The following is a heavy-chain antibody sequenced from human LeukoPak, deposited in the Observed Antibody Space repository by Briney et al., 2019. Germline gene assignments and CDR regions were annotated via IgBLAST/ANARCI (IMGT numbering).Heavy chain of an antibody. CDR2: IYTSGST. D-gene: IGHD6-13*01. CDR3: ARANSRVYYYYMDV. Sequence: SETLSLTCTVSGGSISTYYWNWIRQPAGKGLELIGRIYTSGSTNYSPSLKSRVTISVDTSKNQFSLKLSSVTAADTAVYYCARANSRVYYYYMDVWGKGTTVTVSS. CDR1: GGSISTYY. J-gene: IGHJ6*03. V-gene: IGHV4-4*07.